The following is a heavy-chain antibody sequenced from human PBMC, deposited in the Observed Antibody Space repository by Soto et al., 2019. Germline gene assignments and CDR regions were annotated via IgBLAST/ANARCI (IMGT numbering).Heavy chain of an antibody. CDR3: TRDEEENTMVRGVIIRGTYYYYGMDV. D-gene: IGHD3-10*01. V-gene: IGHV3-49*03. Sequence: GGSLRLSCTASGFTFGDYAMSWFRQAPGKGLEWVGFIRSKAYGGTTEYAASVKGRFTISRDDSKSIAYLQMNSLKTEDTAVYYCTRDEEENTMVRGVIIRGTYYYYGMDVWGQGTTVTVSS. CDR2: IRSKAYGGTT. J-gene: IGHJ6*02. CDR1: GFTFGDYA.